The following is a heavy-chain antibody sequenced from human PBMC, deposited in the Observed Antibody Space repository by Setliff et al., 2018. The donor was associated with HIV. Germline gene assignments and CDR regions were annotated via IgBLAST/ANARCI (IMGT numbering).Heavy chain of an antibody. V-gene: IGHV4-61*02. J-gene: IGHJ4*02. CDR2: IYTSGST. CDR1: GGSISSGSYY. CDR3: ATHVLQFLEWLSHFDY. D-gene: IGHD3-3*01. Sequence: SETLSLTCTVSGGSISSGSYYWSWIRQPAGKGLEWIGRIYTSGSTNYNPSLKSRVTISVDTFKNQFSLKLSSVTAADTAVYYCATHVLQFLEWLSHFDYWGQGTLVTVS.